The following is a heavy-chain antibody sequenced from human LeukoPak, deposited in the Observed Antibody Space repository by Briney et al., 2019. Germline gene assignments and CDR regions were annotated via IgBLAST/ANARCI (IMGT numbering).Heavy chain of an antibody. CDR2: ISGSGGST. J-gene: IGHJ5*02. Sequence: GGSLRLSCAASGFTFSSYAMSWVRQAPGKGLEWVSAISGSGGSTYYADSVKGRFTISRDNSKNTLYLQMNSLRAEDTAVYYCAKDPLYCGGDCYSLNWFDPWGQGTLVTVSS. V-gene: IGHV3-23*01. CDR3: AKDPLYCGGDCYSLNWFDP. CDR1: GFTFSSYA. D-gene: IGHD2-21*02.